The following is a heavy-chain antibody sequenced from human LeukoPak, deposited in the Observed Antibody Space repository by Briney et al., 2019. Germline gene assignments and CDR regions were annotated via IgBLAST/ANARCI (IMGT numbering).Heavy chain of an antibody. Sequence: GRSLRLSCAASGFTFRSYAMHWVRQAPRKGLAGVAVISYDGSNKYYADSVKGRFTISRDNSKNTLYLQMNSLRAEDTAVYYCAKGERYYDNSGYYEDYWGQGTLVTVSS. CDR2: ISYDGSNK. D-gene: IGHD3-22*01. CDR1: GFTFRSYA. J-gene: IGHJ4*02. CDR3: AKGERYYDNSGYYEDY. V-gene: IGHV3-30*04.